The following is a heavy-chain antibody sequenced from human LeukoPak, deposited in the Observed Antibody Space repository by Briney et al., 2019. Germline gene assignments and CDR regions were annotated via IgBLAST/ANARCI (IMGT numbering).Heavy chain of an antibody. D-gene: IGHD1-26*01. V-gene: IGHV5-51*01. CDR1: GYSFTSYW. Sequence: GESLKISCKGSGYSFTSYWIGWVRQMPGKGLEWMGIIYPGDSDTRYSPSFQGQVTISADKSISTAYLQWSSLKASDTAMYYCARLEATTAYNYYGMDVWGQGTTVTVSS. CDR2: IYPGDSDT. CDR3: ARLEATTAYNYYGMDV. J-gene: IGHJ6*02.